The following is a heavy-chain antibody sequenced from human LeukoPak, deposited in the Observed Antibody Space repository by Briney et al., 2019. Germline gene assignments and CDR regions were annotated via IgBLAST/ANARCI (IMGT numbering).Heavy chain of an antibody. D-gene: IGHD1-26*01. CDR3: ARGSGSYYRSLGY. Sequence: TSETLSLTCTVSGDSISSSSSYWGWIRQPPAKGLEWIGEINHSGSTNYNPSLKSRVTISVDTSKNQFSLKLSSVTAADTAVYYCARGSGSYYRSLGYWGQGTLVTVSS. CDR2: INHSGST. V-gene: IGHV4-39*07. CDR1: GDSISSSSSY. J-gene: IGHJ4*02.